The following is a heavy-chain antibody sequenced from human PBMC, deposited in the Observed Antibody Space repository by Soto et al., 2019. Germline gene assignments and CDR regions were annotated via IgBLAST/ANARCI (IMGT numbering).Heavy chain of an antibody. CDR3: ARDRRDGYNTFDY. CDR1: GYTFTSYE. CDR2: INPSGGST. Sequence: ASVKVSCKASGYTFTSYEMYWVRQAPGQGLEWMGIINPSGGSTTYAQKFQGRVTMTRDTSTSTDYMELSSLRSEDTAVYYCARDRRDGYNTFDYWGQGTLVTVSS. V-gene: IGHV1-46*01. D-gene: IGHD5-12*01. J-gene: IGHJ4*02.